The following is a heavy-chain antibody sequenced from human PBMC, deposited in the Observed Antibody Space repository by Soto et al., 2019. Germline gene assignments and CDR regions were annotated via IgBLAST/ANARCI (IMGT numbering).Heavy chain of an antibody. V-gene: IGHV3-7*03. CDR1: GFTFSRFW. D-gene: IGHD4-4*01. J-gene: IGHJ4*02. Sequence: GGALRLSCAASGFTFSRFWMSWVRQAPGKGLEWVDKIKEDGSEKYYVDSAKVRFTLSRDNAKNTLFLQMKRLRADDTDVYFCTCHPPRGDYNKYARNYWGQGTQVTVSS. CDR2: IKEDGSEK. CDR3: TCHPPRGDYNKYARNY.